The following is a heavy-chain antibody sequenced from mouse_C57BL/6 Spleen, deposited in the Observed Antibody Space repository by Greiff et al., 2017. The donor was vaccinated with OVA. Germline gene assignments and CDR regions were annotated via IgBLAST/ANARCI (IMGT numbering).Heavy chain of an antibody. D-gene: IGHD2-3*01. CDR1: GYTFTSYW. CDR3: ARDGYYWYFDV. J-gene: IGHJ1*03. CDR2: INPSNGGT. Sequence: QVQLKQPGTELVKPGASVKLSCKASGYTFTSYWMHWVKQKPGQGLEWIGNINPSNGGTNYNEKFKSKATLTVDKSSSTAYMQLSSLTSEDSAVYYCARDGYYWYFDVWGTGTTVTVSS. V-gene: IGHV1-53*01.